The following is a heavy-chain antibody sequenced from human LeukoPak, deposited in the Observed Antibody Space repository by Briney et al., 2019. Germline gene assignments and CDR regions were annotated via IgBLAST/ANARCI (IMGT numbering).Heavy chain of an antibody. D-gene: IGHD3-22*01. CDR2: IYISGSA. CDR3: ARVNYYYGMDV. Sequence: PSETLSLTCTVSDGSFSSYYWTWIRRPAGKGPEWIGRIYISGSANYNPSLNSRVTMSVDTSKSQFSLKLSSVTAADTAVYYCARVNYYYGMDVWGQGTTVTVSS. J-gene: IGHJ6*02. CDR1: DGSFSSYY. V-gene: IGHV4-4*07.